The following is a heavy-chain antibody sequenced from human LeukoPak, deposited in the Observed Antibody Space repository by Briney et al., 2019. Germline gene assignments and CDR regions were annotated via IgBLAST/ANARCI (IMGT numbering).Heavy chain of an antibody. CDR3: AKDILWFGEEGAFDI. J-gene: IGHJ3*02. CDR1: GFTFDDYT. CDR2: ISWDGGST. D-gene: IGHD3-10*01. V-gene: IGHV3-43*01. Sequence: VGSLRLSCGASGFTFDDYTMHWVRQAPGKGLEWVSLISWDGGSTYYADSVKCRFTISRDNSKNSLYLQMNSLRTEDTALYYCAKDILWFGEEGAFDIWGQGTMVTVSS.